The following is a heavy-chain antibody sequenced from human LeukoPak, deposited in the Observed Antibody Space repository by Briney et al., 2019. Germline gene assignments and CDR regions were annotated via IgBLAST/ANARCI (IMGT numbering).Heavy chain of an antibody. V-gene: IGHV3-74*01. Sequence: GGSLTLSCAASGNYWMHWVRQAPGKGLVWVSHINSDGSWTSYADSVKGRFTISKDNAKNTVYLQMNNLRAEDTAVYYCVSFYETYWGRGTLVTVSS. CDR1: GNYW. CDR3: VSFYETY. J-gene: IGHJ4*02. D-gene: IGHD2/OR15-2a*01. CDR2: INSDGSWT.